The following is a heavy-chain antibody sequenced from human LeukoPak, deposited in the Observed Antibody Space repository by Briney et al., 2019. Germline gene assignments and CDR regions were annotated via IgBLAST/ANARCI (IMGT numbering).Heavy chain of an antibody. Sequence: GGSLRLSCAASGFTFSSYAMSWVRQAPGKGLEWVSSISSSSSYIYYADSVKGRFTISRDNSKNTLYLQMNSLRAEDTAVYYCAKVRREATLDYWGQGTLVTVSS. J-gene: IGHJ4*02. V-gene: IGHV3-23*01. CDR1: GFTFSSYA. D-gene: IGHD1-26*01. CDR3: AKVRREATLDY. CDR2: ISSSSSYI.